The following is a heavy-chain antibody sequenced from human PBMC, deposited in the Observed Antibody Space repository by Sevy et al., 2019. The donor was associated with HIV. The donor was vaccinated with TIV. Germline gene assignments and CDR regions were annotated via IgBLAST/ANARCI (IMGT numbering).Heavy chain of an antibody. CDR2: ISGSGGSK. V-gene: IGHV3-23*01. CDR1: GFIFSDYS. D-gene: IGHD1-7*01. CDR3: ARTCLTPPLYYYYVMDV. J-gene: IGHJ6*02. Sequence: GGSLRLSCAASGFIFSDYSMNWVRQAPGKGLEWVSAISGSGGSKYYADSVKGRFTISRDNSKNTLYLQMNSLRAEDTAVYYCARTCLTPPLYYYYVMDVWGQGTTVTVSS.